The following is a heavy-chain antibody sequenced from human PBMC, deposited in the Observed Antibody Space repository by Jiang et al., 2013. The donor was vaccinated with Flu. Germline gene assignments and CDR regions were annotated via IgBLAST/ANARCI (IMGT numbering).Heavy chain of an antibody. V-gene: IGHV3-30*04. Sequence: VQLVESGGGVVQPGRSLRLSCAASGFTFSSYAMHWVRQAPGKGLEWVAVISYDGSNKYYADSVKGRFTISRDNSKNTLYLQMNSLRAEDTAVYYCARDSVASYYDSSAWWFDPGAREPWSPSP. CDR2: ISYDGSNK. J-gene: IGHJ5*02. CDR1: GFTFSSYA. CDR3: ARDSVASYYDSSAWWFDP. D-gene: IGHD3-22*01.